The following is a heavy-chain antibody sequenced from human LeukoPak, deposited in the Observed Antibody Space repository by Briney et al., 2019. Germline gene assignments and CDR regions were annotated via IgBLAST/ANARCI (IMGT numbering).Heavy chain of an antibody. CDR2: INWSGYNT. J-gene: IGHJ4*02. CDR3: ARDLSSNWNNLAY. D-gene: IGHD1/OR15-1a*01. Sequence: TGGSLRLSCEDSGFTFADYGMSWVRQAPGKGLEWVAGINWSGYNTFYADSVKGRFTISRDNTKKTLYLQMNNLRGEDTATYYCARDLSSNWNNLAYWGQGTLVTVSS. V-gene: IGHV3-20*04. CDR1: GFTFADYG.